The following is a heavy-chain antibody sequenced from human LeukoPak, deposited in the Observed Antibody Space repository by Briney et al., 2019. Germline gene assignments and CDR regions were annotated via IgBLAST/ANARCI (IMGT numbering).Heavy chain of an antibody. CDR2: IIPIFGTA. CDR3: ARDAGNGWYFDY. J-gene: IGHJ4*02. D-gene: IGHD1-1*01. Sequence: SVKVSCKASGGTFSSYAISWVRQAPGQGLEWMGGIIPIFGTANYAQKFQGRVTITTDESMSTAYMELSSLRSEDTAVYYCARDAGNGWYFDYWGQGTLVTVSS. CDR1: GGTFSSYA. V-gene: IGHV1-69*05.